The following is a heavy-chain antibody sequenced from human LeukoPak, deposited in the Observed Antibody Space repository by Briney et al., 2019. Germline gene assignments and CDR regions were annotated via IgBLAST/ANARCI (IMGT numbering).Heavy chain of an antibody. V-gene: IGHV3-23*01. CDR3: ARAAVEDAFDI. D-gene: IGHD6-19*01. CDR1: GFTFSSYA. J-gene: IGHJ3*02. Sequence: GGSLRLSCAASGFTFSSYAMSWVRQAPGKGLEWVSGISGSGSSTFYADSVKGRFTISRDNSKNTLYLQMNSLRPEETAVYYCARAAVEDAFDIWGQGTMVTVSS. CDR2: ISGSGSST.